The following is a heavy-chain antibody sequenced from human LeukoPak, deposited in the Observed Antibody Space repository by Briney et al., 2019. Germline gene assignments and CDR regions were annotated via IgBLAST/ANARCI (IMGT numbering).Heavy chain of an antibody. CDR1: GFTFSSYA. V-gene: IGHV3-23*01. D-gene: IGHD3-9*01. J-gene: IGHJ1*01. Sequence: PGGSLRLSCAASGFTFSSYAMSWVRQAPGKGLEWVSAISGSGGSTYYADSVKGRFTISRDNSKNTLYLQMNSLRAEDTAVYYCAKDPRYYDILTGYSGYFQHWGQRTLVTVSS. CDR2: ISGSGGST. CDR3: AKDPRYYDILTGYSGYFQH.